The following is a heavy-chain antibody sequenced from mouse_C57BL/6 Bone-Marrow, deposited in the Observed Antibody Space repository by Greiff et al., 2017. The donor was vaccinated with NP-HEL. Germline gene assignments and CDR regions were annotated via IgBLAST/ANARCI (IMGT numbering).Heavy chain of an antibody. CDR2: IDPENGDT. V-gene: IGHV14-4*01. CDR1: GFNIKDDY. CDR3: TTGSNLDY. D-gene: IGHD2-5*01. Sequence: VQLKESGAELVRPGASVKLSCTASGFNIKDDYMHWVKQRPEQGLEWIGWIDPENGDTEYASKFQGKATIKADTSSNTAYLQLSSLTSEDTAVYYCTTGSNLDYWGQGTTLTVSS. J-gene: IGHJ2*01.